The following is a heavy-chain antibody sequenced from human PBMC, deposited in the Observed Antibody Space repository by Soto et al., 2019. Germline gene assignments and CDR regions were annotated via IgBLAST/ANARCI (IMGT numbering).Heavy chain of an antibody. J-gene: IGHJ6*02. D-gene: IGHD3-10*01. V-gene: IGHV3-9*01. CDR3: AKDHYGSAIYGMDV. CDR1: GFSFEDYA. CDR2: IAWNSDII. Sequence: EVQLVESGGGLVQPGRSLRLSCAASGFSFEDYAMHWVRQAPGKGLEWVSGIAWNSDIIGYADSVKGRFTISRDNGKNSLYLKMNRLRPEDTALYYCAKDHYGSAIYGMDVWGQGTTVTVSS.